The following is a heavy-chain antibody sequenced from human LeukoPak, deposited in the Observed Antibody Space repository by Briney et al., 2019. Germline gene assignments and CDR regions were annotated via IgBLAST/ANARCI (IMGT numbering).Heavy chain of an antibody. CDR3: ARRYGWDDYVWEPMGY. CDR2: MNPNSGNT. J-gene: IGHJ4*02. V-gene: IGHV1-8*01. CDR1: GYTFTSYD. Sequence: GASVKVSCKASGYTFTSYDINWVRQATGQGLEWMGWMNPNSGNTGHAQKFQGRVTMTRNTSISTAYMELSSLRSEDTAVYYCARRYGWDDYVWEPMGYWGQGTLVTVSS. D-gene: IGHD3-16*01.